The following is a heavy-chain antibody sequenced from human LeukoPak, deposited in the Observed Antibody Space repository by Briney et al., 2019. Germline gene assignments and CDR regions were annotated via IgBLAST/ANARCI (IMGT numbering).Heavy chain of an antibody. CDR3: ARDRSRYCSGGSCSRFDY. CDR1: GFTFSSYW. Sequence: GGSLRLSCAASGFTFSSYWMSWVRQAPGKGLEWVADIKQDGSEKYYVDSVKGRFTISRDNAKNSLYLQMNSLRAEDTAVYYCARDRSRYCSGGSCSRFDYWGQGTLVTVSS. D-gene: IGHD2-15*01. J-gene: IGHJ4*02. CDR2: IKQDGSEK. V-gene: IGHV3-7*04.